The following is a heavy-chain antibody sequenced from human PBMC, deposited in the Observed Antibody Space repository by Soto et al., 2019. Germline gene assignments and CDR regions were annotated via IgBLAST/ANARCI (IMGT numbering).Heavy chain of an antibody. CDR1: GFTFTNAW. J-gene: IGHJ4*02. D-gene: IGHD6-6*01. Sequence: EVQLVESGGGLVKPGGSLRLSCAASGFTFTNAWMNWVRQTPGKGLEWVGSVRSKTDGGTADYSAPVKGRCTISRDESKDTLSLQMNSLETSATVLSFCTTAGGSASSGAHYWGQGTLVTVSP. CDR3: TTAGGSASSGAHY. V-gene: IGHV3-15*07. CDR2: VRSKTDGGTA.